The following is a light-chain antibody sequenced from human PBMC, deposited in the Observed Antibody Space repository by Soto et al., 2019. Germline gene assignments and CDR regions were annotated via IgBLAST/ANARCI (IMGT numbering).Light chain of an antibody. J-gene: IGKJ3*01. V-gene: IGKV1D-12*01. Sequence: DIHMTQSPSSLSASVGDRVTITCRASQDIRTWLAWYQHKPGKAPKLLIYAASTLQTGVPSRFSGGGSGTDFTLTISSLQPDDFATYYCQQANSFPLTFGPGTTVDIK. CDR2: AAS. CDR3: QQANSFPLT. CDR1: QDIRTW.